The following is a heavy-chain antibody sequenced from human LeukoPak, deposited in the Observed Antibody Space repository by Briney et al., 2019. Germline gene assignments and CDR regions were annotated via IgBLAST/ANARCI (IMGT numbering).Heavy chain of an antibody. CDR2: IYPSGST. Sequence: SETLSLTCAVSGGSISSDGYSWSWIRQPPGKGLEWIGYIYPSGSTYYNPSLKSRVTISVDRSKNQFSLKLNSVTAADTAVYYCARASVVAGSGLDYWGQGTLVTVS. D-gene: IGHD6-19*01. V-gene: IGHV4-30-2*01. CDR3: ARASVVAGSGLDY. CDR1: GGSISSDGYS. J-gene: IGHJ4*02.